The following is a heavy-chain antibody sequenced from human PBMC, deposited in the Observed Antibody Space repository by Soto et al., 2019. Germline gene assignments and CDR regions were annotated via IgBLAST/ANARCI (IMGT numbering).Heavy chain of an antibody. CDR2: INHSGST. V-gene: IGHV4-34*01. CDR3: ARGLRFKITFGGVIGPFDY. D-gene: IGHD3-16*02. CDR1: GGSFSGYY. Sequence: SETLSLTCAVYGGSFSGYYWSWIRQPPGKGLEWIGEINHSGSTNYNPSLKSRVTISVDTSKNQFSLKLSSVTAADTAVYYCARGLRFKITFGGVIGPFDYWGQGTLVTVSS. J-gene: IGHJ4*02.